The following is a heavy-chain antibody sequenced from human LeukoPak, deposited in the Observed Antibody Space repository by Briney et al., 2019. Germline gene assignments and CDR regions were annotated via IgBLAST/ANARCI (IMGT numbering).Heavy chain of an antibody. CDR2: ITDDATT. Sequence: GGSLRLSCAASGFTFSSAWMHWVRQAPGTGLVWVSRITDDATTTYADSVKGRFTISRDNARNTLYLQMNSLRAEDTAVYYCVRDRVGPDYWGQGTLVTVSS. CDR1: GFTFSSAW. CDR3: VRDRVGPDY. V-gene: IGHV3-74*03. J-gene: IGHJ4*02. D-gene: IGHD1-26*01.